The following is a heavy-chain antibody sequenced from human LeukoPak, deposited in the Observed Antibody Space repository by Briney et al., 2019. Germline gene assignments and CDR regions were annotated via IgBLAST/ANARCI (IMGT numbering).Heavy chain of an antibody. V-gene: IGHV3-74*01. D-gene: IGHD3-22*01. CDR2: INSDGSST. CDR1: GFTVSSTY. Sequence: GGSLRLSCAASGFTVSSTYMSWVRQAPGKGLVWVSRINSDGSSTSYADSVKGRFTISRDNAKNTLYLQMNSLRAEDTAVYSCARRIVTYYYDSSGSLDAFDIWGQGTMVTVSS. CDR3: ARRIVTYYYDSSGSLDAFDI. J-gene: IGHJ3*02.